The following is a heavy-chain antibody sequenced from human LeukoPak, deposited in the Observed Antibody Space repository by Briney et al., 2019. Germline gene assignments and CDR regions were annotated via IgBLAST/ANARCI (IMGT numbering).Heavy chain of an antibody. CDR1: GGSISSGGHY. CDR3: ARRLGDFWSGCPVDY. D-gene: IGHD3-3*01. J-gene: IGHJ4*02. V-gene: IGHV4-30-2*01. CDR2: IYHSEST. Sequence: SETLSLTCTVSGGSISSGGHYWNWIRQPPGKGLEWIGYIYHSESTYYNPSLKSRVTISVDRSKNQFSLKLSSVTAADTAVYYCARRLGDFWSGCPVDYWGQGTLVTVSS.